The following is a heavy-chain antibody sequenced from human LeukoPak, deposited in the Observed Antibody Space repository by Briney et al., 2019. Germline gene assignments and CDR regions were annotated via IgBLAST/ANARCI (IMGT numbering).Heavy chain of an antibody. CDR2: INSDGSST. J-gene: IGHJ4*02. Sequence: PGGSLRLSCAASGFTFSSYWMHWVRQAPGKGLVWVSRINSDGSSTSYADSVKGRFTISRDNAKNTLYLQMNSLRAEDTAVYYCARGFKRGYSYGYFDHWGQGTLVTVSS. CDR1: GFTFSSYW. D-gene: IGHD5-18*01. CDR3: ARGFKRGYSYGYFDH. V-gene: IGHV3-74*01.